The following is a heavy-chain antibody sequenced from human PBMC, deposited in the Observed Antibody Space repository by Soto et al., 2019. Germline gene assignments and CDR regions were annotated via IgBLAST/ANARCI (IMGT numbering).Heavy chain of an antibody. CDR3: ARDLLESTWAHNAFDI. D-gene: IGHD1-26*01. CDR2: IYYSGST. J-gene: IGHJ3*02. CDR1: GGSISSGGYY. V-gene: IGHV4-31*03. Sequence: PSDTLSLTCTVSGGSISSGGYYWSWIRQHPGKGLEWIGYIYYSGSTYYNPSLKGRVTISVDTSKNQFSLKLSSVTAADTAVYYCARDLLESTWAHNAFDIWGQGTMVTVSS.